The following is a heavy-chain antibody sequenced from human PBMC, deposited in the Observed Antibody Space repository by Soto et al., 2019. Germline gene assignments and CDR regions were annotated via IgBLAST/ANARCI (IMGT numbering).Heavy chain of an antibody. D-gene: IGHD6-19*01. CDR1: GFTFSSYS. CDR2: ISSSSSTI. J-gene: IGHJ4*02. V-gene: IGHV3-48*01. Sequence: GGSLRLSCAASGFTFSSYSMNWVRQAPGKGLEWVSYISSSSSTIYYADSVKGRFTISRDNAKNSLYLQMNSLRAEDTAVYYCARGIPGYSSGWNFDYWGQGTLVTVSS. CDR3: ARGIPGYSSGWNFDY.